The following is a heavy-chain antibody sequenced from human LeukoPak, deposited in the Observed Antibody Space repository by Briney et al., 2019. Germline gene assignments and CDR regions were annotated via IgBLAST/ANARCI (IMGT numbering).Heavy chain of an antibody. D-gene: IGHD5-12*01. CDR1: GFTFTTFG. Sequence: PGGSLRLSCAASGFTFTTFGMNWVRHAPEEGREWVSGVSPGGDITYYADSVKGRFTISRDNSKNTLYLQMNNVRAEDTAVYYCAKDGAWLRFDDWGQGTLVTVSS. V-gene: IGHV3-23*01. CDR3: AKDGAWLRFDD. J-gene: IGHJ4*02. CDR2: VSPGGDIT.